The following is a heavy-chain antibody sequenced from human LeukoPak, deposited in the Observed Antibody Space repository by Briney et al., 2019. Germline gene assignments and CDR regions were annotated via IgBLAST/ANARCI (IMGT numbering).Heavy chain of an antibody. CDR1: GGTFSSYA. Sequence: SVKVSCKASGGTFSSYAISWVRQAPGQGLEWMGGIIPIFGTANYAQKFQGRVTITTDESTSTAYMELSSLRSEDTAVYYCACQPGYCSGGSCYGGLDYRGQGTLVTVSS. V-gene: IGHV1-69*05. CDR3: ACQPGYCSGGSCYGGLDY. J-gene: IGHJ4*02. D-gene: IGHD2-15*01. CDR2: IIPIFGTA.